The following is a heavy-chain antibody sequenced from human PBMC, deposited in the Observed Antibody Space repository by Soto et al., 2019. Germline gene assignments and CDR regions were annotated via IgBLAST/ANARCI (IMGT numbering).Heavy chain of an antibody. CDR1: GYTFTSYV. J-gene: IGHJ4*02. Sequence: HVQLVQSGGEVKKPGASVKVSCKPSGYTFTSYVISWVRPAPGQGLEYMGWISPFNGHTKYAQKFQGRVTLTTETSTSKAYKEVRSLSNDDTAVYYCARNSGSESYLAYWGQGTLVSVSS. CDR2: ISPFNGHT. D-gene: IGHD3-10*01. V-gene: IGHV1-18*01. CDR3: ARNSGSESYLAY.